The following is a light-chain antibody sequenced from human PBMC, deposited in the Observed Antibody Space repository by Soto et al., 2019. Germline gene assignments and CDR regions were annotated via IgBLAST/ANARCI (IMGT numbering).Light chain of an antibody. CDR1: QGISRW. V-gene: IGKV1-5*01. Sequence: DIQMTQSPPTLPASAGDRVTITCRASQGISRWLAWYQQKPGKAPELLIYDVSTLQSGVPSRFSGTGSGTEFTLTISSLQPEDFATYYCQQYNAYYSFGQGTKVDI. CDR3: QQYNAYYS. J-gene: IGKJ2*03. CDR2: DVS.